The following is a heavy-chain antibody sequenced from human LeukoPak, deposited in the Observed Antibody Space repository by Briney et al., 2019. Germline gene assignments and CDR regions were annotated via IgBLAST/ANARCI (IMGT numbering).Heavy chain of an antibody. V-gene: IGHV3-23*01. CDR3: AKTPRGYCSGGSCYSSH. Sequence: GGSLRLSCAASGFTFSSYAMSWVRQAPGKGLEWVLAISGSGGSTYYADSVKGRFTISRDNSKNTLYLQMNSLRAEDTAVYYCAKTPRGYCSGGSCYSSHWGQGTLVTVSS. CDR1: GFTFSSYA. CDR2: ISGSGGST. J-gene: IGHJ4*02. D-gene: IGHD2-15*01.